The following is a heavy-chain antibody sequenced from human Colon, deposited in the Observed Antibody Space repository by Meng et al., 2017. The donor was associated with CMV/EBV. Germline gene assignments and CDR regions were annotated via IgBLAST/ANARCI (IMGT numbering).Heavy chain of an antibody. J-gene: IGHJ5*02. CDR1: GFTFSSYA. D-gene: IGHD3-10*01. V-gene: IGHV3-23*01. CDR3: ARLFDDRPGWFDP. Sequence: GGSLRLSCEGSGFTFSSYAMTWVRQAPGKGLEWLSVIGGTGTIINYADSVKGRFAISRDNSTNTLYLEMNNLKPEDTAVYYCARLFDDRPGWFDPWGQGTLVTVSS. CDR2: IGGTGTII.